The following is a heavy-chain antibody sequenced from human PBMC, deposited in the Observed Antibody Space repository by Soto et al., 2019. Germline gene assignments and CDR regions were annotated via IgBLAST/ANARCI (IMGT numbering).Heavy chain of an antibody. D-gene: IGHD3-22*01. CDR2: IYYSGNT. J-gene: IGHJ4*02. V-gene: IGHV4-31*02. CDR1: GGSISSEGYY. Sequence: RSLTCTVSGGSISSEGYYWSWIRQHPGKGLEWIGYIYYSGNTYYNPSLKSRVTISRDTSKNQFSLKLSSVTAADTTVYYCARSIHHDSSGSSDFWGQGGLVTVSS. CDR3: ARSIHHDSSGSSDF.